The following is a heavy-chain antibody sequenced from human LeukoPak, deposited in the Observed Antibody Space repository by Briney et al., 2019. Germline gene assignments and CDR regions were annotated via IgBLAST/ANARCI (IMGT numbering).Heavy chain of an antibody. CDR2: ISYDGSNK. V-gene: IGHV3-30*18. CDR1: GFTFSSYG. Sequence: GRSLRLSCAASGFTFSSYGMHWVRQAPGKGLEWVAVISYDGSNKYYADSVKGRFTISRDNSKNTLYLQMNSLRAEDTAVYYCAKVDSPYGSGSYNWFDPWGQGTLVTVSS. D-gene: IGHD3-10*01. J-gene: IGHJ5*02. CDR3: AKVDSPYGSGSYNWFDP.